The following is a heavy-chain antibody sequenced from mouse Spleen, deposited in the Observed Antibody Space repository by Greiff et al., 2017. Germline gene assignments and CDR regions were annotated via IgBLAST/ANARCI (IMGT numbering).Heavy chain of an antibody. D-gene: IGHD4-1*01. CDR1: GFTFSDYG. CDR2: ISSGSSTI. Sequence: DVMLVESGGGLVKPGGSLKLSCAASGFTFSDYGMHWVRQAPEKGLEWVAYISSGSSTIYYADTVKGRFTISRDNAKNTLFLQMTSLRSEDTAMYYCARGTNWYFDYWGQGTTLTVSS. J-gene: IGHJ2*01. V-gene: IGHV5-17*01. CDR3: ARGTNWYFDY.